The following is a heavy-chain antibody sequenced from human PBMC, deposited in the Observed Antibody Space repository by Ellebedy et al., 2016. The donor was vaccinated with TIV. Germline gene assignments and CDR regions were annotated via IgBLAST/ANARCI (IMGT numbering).Heavy chain of an antibody. V-gene: IGHV3-7*01. J-gene: IGHJ6*02. CDR3: ARDGAYGDFSPGQYGMDV. Sequence: GESLKISCVASGFSFSSYWMSWVRQAPGKGLEWVANIYQDGSKKYYEDSVKGRFTISRDNAKNSLYLQMNSLSVEDSGLYYCARDGAYGDFSPGQYGMDVWGQGTTVTVS. CDR2: IYQDGSKK. CDR1: GFSFSSYW. D-gene: IGHD4-17*01.